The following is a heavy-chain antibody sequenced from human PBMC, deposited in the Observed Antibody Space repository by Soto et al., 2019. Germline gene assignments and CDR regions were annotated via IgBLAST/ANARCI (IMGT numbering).Heavy chain of an antibody. CDR3: ARDLGYYDSSGYFDY. J-gene: IGHJ4*02. V-gene: IGHV3-11*01. D-gene: IGHD3-22*01. CDR1: GFIFSDYY. Sequence: GSLRLSCAVSGFIFSDYYMSWIRQAPGKGLEWVSYISSRGDIIYYADSVKGRFTISRDNAKSSLYLQMNSLRAEDTAVYYCARDLGYYDSSGYFDYWGQGTLVTVSS. CDR2: ISSRGDII.